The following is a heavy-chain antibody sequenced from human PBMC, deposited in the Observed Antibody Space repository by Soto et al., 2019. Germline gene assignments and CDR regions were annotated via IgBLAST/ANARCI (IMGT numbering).Heavy chain of an antibody. J-gene: IGHJ4*02. CDR3: SGGVGYAF. V-gene: IGHV3-7*04. CDR1: ESTVSRDW. CDR2: INQDGSEK. Sequence: EVHLVESGGGLVQTGGSLRLSCAIFESTVSRDWMNWVRQAPGKGLEWVAHINQDGSEKYYVDSVKGRFTISRDNAKKSLYLQMNSLRPADTAMYYVSGGVGYAFWGQGTLVTVSS. D-gene: IGHD1-26*01.